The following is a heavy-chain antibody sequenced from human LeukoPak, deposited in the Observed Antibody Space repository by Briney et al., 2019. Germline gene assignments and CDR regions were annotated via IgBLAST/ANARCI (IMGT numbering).Heavy chain of an antibody. Sequence: SETLSLTCAVSGGSISSSNWWSWVRPPPGKGLEWIGEIYHSGSTNYNPSLKSRVTISVDKSKNQFSLKLSSVTAADTAVYYCARGWGYCSGGSCYFDYWGQGTLVTVSS. CDR3: ARGWGYCSGGSCYFDY. V-gene: IGHV4-4*02. CDR1: GGSISSSNW. D-gene: IGHD2-15*01. CDR2: IYHSGST. J-gene: IGHJ4*02.